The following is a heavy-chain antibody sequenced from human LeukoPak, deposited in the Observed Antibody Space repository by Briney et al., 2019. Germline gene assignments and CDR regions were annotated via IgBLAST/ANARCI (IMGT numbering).Heavy chain of an antibody. D-gene: IGHD3-3*01. V-gene: IGHV1-8*01. CDR3: ATPAPTIFGVVAYYYGMDV. CDR2: MSPNSGDT. J-gene: IGHJ6*02. CDR1: GYTFTSYD. Sequence: ASVKVSCKASGYTFTSYDFNWVRQATGQRPEWMGWMSPNSGDTGYAQKFQDRVTMTRNTSISTAYMELSSLRSEDTAVYYCATPAPTIFGVVAYYYGMDVWGQGTTVTVSS.